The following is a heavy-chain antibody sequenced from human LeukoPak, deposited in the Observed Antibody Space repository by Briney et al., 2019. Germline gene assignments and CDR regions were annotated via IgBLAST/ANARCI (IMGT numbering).Heavy chain of an antibody. D-gene: IGHD6-19*01. CDR1: GGSISSGGYY. V-gene: IGHV4-31*03. Sequence: SETLSLTCTVSGGSISSGGYYWSWIRQHPGKGLEWIGNIYHSGTTYYNPSLKSRVTISVDTPKNQFSLKLSSVTAADTAVYYCARDYSRGYFFDYWGQGTLVTVSS. J-gene: IGHJ4*02. CDR3: ARDYSRGYFFDY. CDR2: IYHSGTT.